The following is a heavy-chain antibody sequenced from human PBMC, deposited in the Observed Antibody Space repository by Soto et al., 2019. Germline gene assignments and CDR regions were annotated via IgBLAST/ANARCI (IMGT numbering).Heavy chain of an antibody. J-gene: IGHJ6*03. Sequence: EVQLVESGGGLVKPGGSLRLSCAASGFTFSSYSMNWVRQAPGKGLEWVSSISSSSSYIYYADSVKGRFTISRDNAKNSLYLQMNSLRAEDTAVYYCARERGGDYGGNGYMDVWGKGTTVTVSS. V-gene: IGHV3-21*01. CDR3: ARERGGDYGGNGYMDV. CDR2: ISSSSSYI. D-gene: IGHD4-17*01. CDR1: GFTFSSYS.